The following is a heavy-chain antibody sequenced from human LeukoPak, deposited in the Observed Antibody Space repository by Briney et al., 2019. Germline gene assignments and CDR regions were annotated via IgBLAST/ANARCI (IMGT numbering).Heavy chain of an antibody. Sequence: SETLSLTCTVSGGSISSYYWSWIRQPPGKGLEWIGYIYYSGSTNYNPSLKSRVTISVDTSKNQFSLKLSSVTAADTAVYYCARLGDSSGYYYWYFDLWGRGTLVTVSS. CDR3: ARLGDSSGYYYWYFDL. V-gene: IGHV4-59*08. CDR2: IYYSGST. CDR1: GGSISSYY. J-gene: IGHJ2*01. D-gene: IGHD3-22*01.